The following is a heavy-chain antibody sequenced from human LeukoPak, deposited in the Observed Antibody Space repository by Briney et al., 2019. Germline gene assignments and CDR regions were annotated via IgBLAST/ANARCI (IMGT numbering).Heavy chain of an antibody. D-gene: IGHD6-13*01. CDR1: GYTFTSYD. V-gene: IGHV1-8*03. J-gene: IGHJ6*03. CDR3: ARGSDSSSWYYYYYYMDV. Sequence: ASVKVSCKASGYTFTSYDINWVRQATGQGLEWMGWMNPNSGNTGYAQKFQGRVTITRNTSISTAYMELSSLRSEDTAVYYCARGSDSSSWYYYYYYMDVWGKGTTVTVSS. CDR2: MNPNSGNT.